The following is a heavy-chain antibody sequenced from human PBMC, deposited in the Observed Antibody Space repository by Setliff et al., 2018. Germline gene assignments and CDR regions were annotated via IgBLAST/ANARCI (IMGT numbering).Heavy chain of an antibody. CDR2: VYYSGTA. CDR3: ARGGTFRYFDF. J-gene: IGHJ4*02. CDR1: GGSFNTYY. V-gene: IGHV4-59*13. D-gene: IGHD5-12*01. Sequence: LTCTVSGGSFNTYYWSWIRQTPGKGLEWIGFVYYSGTATYNPSLKSRVTVTVDTSKNQFSLRLNSVTAADTAVYYCARGGTFRYFDFWGQGTLVTVSS.